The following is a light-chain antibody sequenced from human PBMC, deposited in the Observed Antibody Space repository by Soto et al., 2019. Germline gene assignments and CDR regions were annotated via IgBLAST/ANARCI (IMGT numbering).Light chain of an antibody. J-gene: IGKJ5*01. CDR3: QRRHSWPIT. CDR2: DVS. V-gene: IGKV3-11*01. CDR1: QSVTNY. Sequence: EVVLTQSPATLSLSPGERATLSCRATQSVTNYLAWYQQKPGQAPRLLLYDVSNRATGIPARFSGSGSGTDFTLTISSLEPEEFAIYYCQRRHSWPITFGQGTRLEIK.